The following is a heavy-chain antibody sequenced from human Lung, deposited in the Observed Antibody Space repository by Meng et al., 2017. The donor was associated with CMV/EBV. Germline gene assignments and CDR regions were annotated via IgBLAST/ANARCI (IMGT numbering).Heavy chain of an antibody. CDR1: GFTFSSYA. CDR3: AHGGGDC. D-gene: IGHD2-15*01. CDR2: ISYDGSNK. Sequence: GRLVESGGGVVQPGRSLGLSLAASGFTFSSYAMHWGRQAPGKGLEWVAVISYDGSNKYYADSVKGRFTISRDNSKNTLYLQMNSLRAEDTAVYYCAHGGGDCWGQGTLVTVSS. V-gene: IGHV3-30-3*01. J-gene: IGHJ4*02.